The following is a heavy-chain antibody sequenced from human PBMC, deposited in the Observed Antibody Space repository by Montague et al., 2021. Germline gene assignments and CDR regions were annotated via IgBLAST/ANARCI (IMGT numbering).Heavy chain of an antibody. Sequence: SETLSLTCTFTRSLSICDLYCACIRPPPGTALLCFLIVAYFAGPYSDSSLKSRVTMSADTSTNHSSLTLTSVTAADTAMYYCARERDRYYYMDIWGKGTTITVSS. CDR3: ARERDRYYYMDI. CDR1: RSLSICDLY. J-gene: IGHJ6*03. CDR2: VAYFAGP. V-gene: IGHV4-38-2*02.